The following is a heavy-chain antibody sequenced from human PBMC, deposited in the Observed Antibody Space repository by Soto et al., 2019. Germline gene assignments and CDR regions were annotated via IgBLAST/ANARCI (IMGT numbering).Heavy chain of an antibody. CDR1: GGTFSSYA. CDR2: IIPIFGTA. CDR3: AREGFGVVMGY. Sequence: QVQLVQSGDEVKKPGSSVKVCCKASGGTFSSYAISWVRQAPGQGLEWMGGIIPIFGTANYAQKFQGRVTITADESTSTAYRDLSSLRSEDTPVYYCAREGFGVVMGYWGQGTLVTGSS. V-gene: IGHV1-69*01. J-gene: IGHJ4*02. D-gene: IGHD3-3*01.